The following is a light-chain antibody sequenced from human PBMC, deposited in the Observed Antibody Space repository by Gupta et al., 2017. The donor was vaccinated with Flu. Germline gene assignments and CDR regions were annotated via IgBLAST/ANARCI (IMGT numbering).Light chain of an antibody. J-gene: IGKJ1*01. CDR3: QRRSNWRPT. Sequence: EIVLTQSPATLSLSPGERATLSCRASQSVSSYLVWYQQKPGQGPRLLIYDASNRATGIPARFSGSGSGTDFTLTISILEPEDFAVYYCQRRSNWRPTFGPGTKVEIK. CDR1: QSVSSY. V-gene: IGKV3-11*01. CDR2: DAS.